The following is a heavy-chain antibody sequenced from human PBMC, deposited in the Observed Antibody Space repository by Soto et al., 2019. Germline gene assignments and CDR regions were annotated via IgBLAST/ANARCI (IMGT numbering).Heavy chain of an antibody. J-gene: IGHJ3*02. D-gene: IGHD6-6*01. CDR3: ALRLYASSDDAFDI. CDR2: IYWDDAK. CDR1: GFSLTTSGVG. V-gene: IGHV2-5*02. Sequence: QITLKESGPSLVQPTQTLTLTCTFSGFSLTTSGVGVGRIRQPPGKALEPLALIYWDDAKRYSPSLQSRLTITKDTSTNQVDLTVTNMNPADTGTYYSALRLYASSDDAFDIWGQGTMVYVSS.